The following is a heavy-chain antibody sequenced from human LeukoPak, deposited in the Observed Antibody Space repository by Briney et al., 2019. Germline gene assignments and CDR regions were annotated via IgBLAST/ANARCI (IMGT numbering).Heavy chain of an antibody. CDR2: ISSSGSTI. CDR1: GFTFSSYE. Sequence: GGSLRLSCAASGFTFSSYEMNWVRQAPGKGLEWVSYISSSGSTIYYADSVKGRFTISRDNAKNSLYLQMNSLRAEDTAVYYCARERAGTAGAFDVWGQGTVVSVSS. V-gene: IGHV3-48*03. CDR3: ARERAGTAGAFDV. D-gene: IGHD6-19*01. J-gene: IGHJ3*01.